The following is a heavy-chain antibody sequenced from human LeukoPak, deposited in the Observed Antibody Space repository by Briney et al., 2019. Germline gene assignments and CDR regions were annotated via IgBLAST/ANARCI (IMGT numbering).Heavy chain of an antibody. V-gene: IGHV4-59*08. Sequence: MSSETLSLTCTVSGGSISSYYWSWIRQPPGKGLEWIGYIYYSGSTNYNPSLKSRVTISVDTSKNQFSLKLSSVTAADTAVYYKPRPQYDILTGFYYFDYWGQGTLVTVSS. CDR2: IYYSGST. CDR3: PRPQYDILTGFYYFDY. J-gene: IGHJ4*02. CDR1: GGSISSYY. D-gene: IGHD3-9*01.